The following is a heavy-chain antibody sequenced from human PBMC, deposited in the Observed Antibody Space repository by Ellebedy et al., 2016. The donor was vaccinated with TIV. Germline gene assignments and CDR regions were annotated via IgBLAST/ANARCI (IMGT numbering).Heavy chain of an antibody. CDR1: GFTFSTYP. CDR3: AREEVAAYFDY. Sequence: GGSLRLSXAASGFTFSTYPMHWVRQAPGKGLEWVALISYDGRKEYYADSVKGRFSISGDNSKNTLYLQMNSLRAEDTAVYYCAREEVAAYFDYWGQGTLVTVSS. CDR2: ISYDGRKE. V-gene: IGHV3-30*04. D-gene: IGHD2-15*01. J-gene: IGHJ4*02.